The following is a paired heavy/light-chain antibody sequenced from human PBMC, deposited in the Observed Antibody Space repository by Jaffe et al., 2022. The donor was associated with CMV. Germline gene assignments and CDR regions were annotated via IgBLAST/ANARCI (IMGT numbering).Heavy chain of an antibody. CDR2: INHSGST. CDR1: GDSISDRTGRNW. J-gene: IGHJ4*02. D-gene: IGHD6-19*01. Sequence: QVQLQASGSGLVKPSGTLSLMCAVSGDSISDRTGRNWWSWVRQPPGKGLEWIGEINHSGSTQYNPSLKSRVTISLDKSKNQFSLKLSSVTAADTAIYYCARWGVTSGWNIHYFDYWGQGILVTVSS. V-gene: IGHV4-4*02. CDR3: ARWGVTSGWNIHYFDY.
Light chain of an antibody. V-gene: IGKV1-39*01. J-gene: IGKJ2*01. CDR3: QQSYTPPYT. Sequence: DIQMTQSQSSLSASVGDRVTITCRASQSISTFLNWYQQKPGEVPNLLIYAASGLQSGVPSRFSGSGSGTDFTLTISSLQPEDFATYFCQQSYTPPYTFGQGTKLEIK. CDR2: AAS. CDR1: QSISTF.